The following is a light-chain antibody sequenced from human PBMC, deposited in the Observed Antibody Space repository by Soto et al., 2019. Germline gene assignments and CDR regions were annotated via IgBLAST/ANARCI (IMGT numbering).Light chain of an antibody. CDR3: QHYSGWPPV. Sequence: EIVMTQSPVTLSVSPGERATLSCRASQSVSSNVAWYQQKPGQAPRLLIYQTSARATGIPGRFSGSGSGTDFTLTISNLQSEDCALYYCQHYSGWPPVFGQGTKVEIK. CDR2: QTS. CDR1: QSVSSN. V-gene: IGKV3-15*01. J-gene: IGKJ2*01.